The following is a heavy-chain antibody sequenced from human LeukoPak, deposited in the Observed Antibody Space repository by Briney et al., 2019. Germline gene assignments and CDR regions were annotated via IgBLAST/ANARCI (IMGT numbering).Heavy chain of an antibody. V-gene: IGHV1-8*01. CDR2: MNPNSGNT. D-gene: IGHD1-7*01. CDR3: ARDGPELLPSRNYYYYGMDV. J-gene: IGHJ6*02. Sequence: ASVKVSCKASGYTFTSYDINWVRQATGQGLEWMGWMNPNSGNTGYAQKFQGRVTMTRNTSTSTAYMELRSLRSDDTAVYYCARDGPELLPSRNYYYYGMDVWGQGTTVTVSS. CDR1: GYTFTSYD.